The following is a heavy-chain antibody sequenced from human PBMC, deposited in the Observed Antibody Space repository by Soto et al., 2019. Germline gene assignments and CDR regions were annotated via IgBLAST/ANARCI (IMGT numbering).Heavy chain of an antibody. CDR1: GFTFSSYA. CDR2: ISYDGSNK. Sequence: QVQLVESGGGVVQPGRSLRLSCAASGFTFSSYAMHWVRQAPGKGLEWVAVISYDGSNKYYADSVKGRFTISRDNSKNTLYLQMNSLRAEDTAVYYCASSAFDYWAREPWSPSPQ. V-gene: IGHV3-30-3*01. CDR3: ASSAFDY. D-gene: IGHD1-26*01. J-gene: IGHJ4*02.